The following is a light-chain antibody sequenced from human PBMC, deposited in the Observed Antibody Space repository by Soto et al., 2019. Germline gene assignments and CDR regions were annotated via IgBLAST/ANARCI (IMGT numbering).Light chain of an antibody. CDR3: QQAYSLPVT. V-gene: IGKV1-12*01. CDR2: AAS. Sequence: DIQLTQSPSSVSASVGDRVTLTCRASQGISNWLAWYQQKPGKAPKLLISAASTLQGGVPSRFSGSFSGTDFTLTITSLQAQDFATYFCQQAYSLPVTFVQVTKLEIK. J-gene: IGKJ2*01. CDR1: QGISNW.